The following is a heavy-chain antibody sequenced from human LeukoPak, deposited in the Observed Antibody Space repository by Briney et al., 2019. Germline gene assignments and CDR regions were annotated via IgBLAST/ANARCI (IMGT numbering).Heavy chain of an antibody. CDR2: ISDTGGRT. Sequence: GVLRLSCVASGFTFSSYSTNWVRQAPGKGLEWVAGISDTGGRTNYADSVKGRFTISRDNPKNTLYLQMNSLRDEDTAVYYCISDLCGRDDQWGRGTLVTVSS. J-gene: IGHJ5*02. CDR3: ISDLCGRDDQ. D-gene: IGHD1-1*01. CDR1: GFTFSSYS. V-gene: IGHV3-23*01.